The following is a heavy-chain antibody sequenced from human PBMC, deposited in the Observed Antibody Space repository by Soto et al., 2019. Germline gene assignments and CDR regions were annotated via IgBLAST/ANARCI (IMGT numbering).Heavy chain of an antibody. D-gene: IGHD3-16*01. Sequence: EVKLVESGGGLVQPGRSLRLSCVASGFTSDDYAMHWVRQAPGKGLEWVSGIYWNSNRIDYGDSVKGRFTVSRDNAKNSLCLQMNSLRPEDRANYYCVKDVLPGGADYWGQETLFTVSS. J-gene: IGHJ4*02. CDR2: IYWNSNRI. V-gene: IGHV3-9*02. CDR3: VKDVLPGGADY. CDR1: GFTSDDYA.